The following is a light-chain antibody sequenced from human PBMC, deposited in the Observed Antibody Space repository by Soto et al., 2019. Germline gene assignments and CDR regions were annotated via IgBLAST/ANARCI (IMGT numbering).Light chain of an antibody. CDR1: QSVGSK. V-gene: IGKV3-15*01. J-gene: IGKJ3*01. CDR2: DAS. CDR3: QQYNDWPPFT. Sequence: EIVMTQSPATLSVSPGERASLSCRASQSVGSKLAWYQHKPGQAPRLLIYDASTRATGFPARFSGSWSETEFTLTIISLQPEDFAVYYCQQYNDWPPFTFGPGTKEDIK.